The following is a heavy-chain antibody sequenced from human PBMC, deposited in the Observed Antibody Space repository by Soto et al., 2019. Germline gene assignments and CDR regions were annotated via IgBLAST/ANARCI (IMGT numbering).Heavy chain of an antibody. CDR1: GGSISSGGYS. CDR3: ARGAPYSRARWFDP. J-gene: IGHJ5*02. V-gene: IGHV4-30-2*01. CDR2: IYHSGST. Sequence: QLQLQESGSGLVKPSQTLSLTCAVSGGSISSGGYSWSWIRQPPGQGLEWIGYIYHSGSTYYNPSLKSRVTISGDRSKNQFSLKLSSVTAADTAVYYFARGAPYSRARWFDPWGQGTLVTVSS. D-gene: IGHD4-4*01.